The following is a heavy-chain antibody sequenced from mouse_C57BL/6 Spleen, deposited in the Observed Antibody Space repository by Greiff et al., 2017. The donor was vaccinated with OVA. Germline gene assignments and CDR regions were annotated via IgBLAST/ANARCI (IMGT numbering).Heavy chain of an antibody. V-gene: IGHV14-4*01. CDR2: IDPENGDT. J-gene: IGHJ2*01. D-gene: IGHD1-1*01. Sequence: VQLQQSGAELVRPGASVKLSCTASGFNIKDDYMHWVKQRPEQGLEWIGWIDPENGDTEYASKFQGKATITADTSSNTAYLQLRSLTSEDTAVYYCTTPHYYGSSYGYFDYWGQGTTLTVSS. CDR1: GFNIKDDY. CDR3: TTPHYYGSSYGYFDY.